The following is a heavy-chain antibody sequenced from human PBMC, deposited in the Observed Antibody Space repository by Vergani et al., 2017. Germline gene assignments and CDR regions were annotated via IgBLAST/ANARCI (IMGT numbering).Heavy chain of an antibody. D-gene: IGHD2-8*01. CDR3: ARVNTEANGHLYYYYYVDV. CDR1: GGSFTSYH. J-gene: IGHJ6*03. CDR2: IDHTGRP. V-gene: IGHV4-34*01. Sequence: QVQLQQWGGGLLKPSETLSLTCVVNGGSFTSYHWTWIRQSPGEGLEWVGDIDHTGRPDYNPSLKSRHTMSVDKSRTQFSLTLNSVTATDTAIYFCARVNTEANGHLYYYYYVDVWGQGTAVTVS.